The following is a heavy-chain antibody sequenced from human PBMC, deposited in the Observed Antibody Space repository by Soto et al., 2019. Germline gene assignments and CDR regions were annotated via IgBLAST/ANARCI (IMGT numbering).Heavy chain of an antibody. CDR3: AKDFTPDGYWDFDY. CDR2: VLQTGSST. J-gene: IGHJ4*02. CDR1: GFTFSTYT. Sequence: HPGGSLRLSCAASGFTFSTYTMSWVRQAPGKGLEWVSAVLQTGSSTYYADSVKGRFTISRDNSKNTLYLQMNNLRAEDTAVYYCAKDFTPDGYWDFDYWGQGTLVTVSS. D-gene: IGHD4-17*01. V-gene: IGHV3-23*01.